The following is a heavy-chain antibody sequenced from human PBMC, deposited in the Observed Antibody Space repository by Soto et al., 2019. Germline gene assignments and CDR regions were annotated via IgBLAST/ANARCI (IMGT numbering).Heavy chain of an antibody. CDR2: IYYSGST. CDR1: RGSISSGTNY. CDR3: ARQEAGCYFDS. J-gene: IGHJ4*02. D-gene: IGHD6-25*01. V-gene: IGHV4-39*01. Sequence: PSETLSLTCTVSRGSISSGTNYWAWIRQPPGKGLEWIANIYYSGSTFYNPSLKSRVNISLDTSKNQFSLKVRSVTAADTAVYYCARQEAGCYFDSWGQGTLVTVSS.